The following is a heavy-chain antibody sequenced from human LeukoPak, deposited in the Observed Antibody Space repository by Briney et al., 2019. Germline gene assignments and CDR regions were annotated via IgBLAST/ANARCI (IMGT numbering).Heavy chain of an antibody. J-gene: IGHJ4*02. CDR3: ARELYNHYDSSGYPDDY. V-gene: IGHV3-21*01. D-gene: IGHD3-22*01. Sequence: GGSLRLTCAASGFTFSSYSMNWVRQAPGKGLEWVSSISSSSSYIYYADSVKGRFTISRDNAKNSLYLQMSSLRAEDTAVYYCARELYNHYDSSGYPDDYWGQGTLVTVSS. CDR1: GFTFSSYS. CDR2: ISSSSSYI.